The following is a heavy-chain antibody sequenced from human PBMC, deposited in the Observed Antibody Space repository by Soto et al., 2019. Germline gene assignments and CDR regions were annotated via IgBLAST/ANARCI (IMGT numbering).Heavy chain of an antibody. D-gene: IGHD2-15*01. CDR3: ARAYCSGGSCSYIFDY. CDR1: GFTFSSYG. J-gene: IGHJ4*02. Sequence: GGSLRLSCAASGFTFSSYGMHWVRQAPGKGLEWVAVIWYDGSNKYYADSVKGRFTISRDNSKNTLYLQMNSLRAEDTAVYYCARAYCSGGSCSYIFDYWGQGTLVTVSS. CDR2: IWYDGSNK. V-gene: IGHV3-33*01.